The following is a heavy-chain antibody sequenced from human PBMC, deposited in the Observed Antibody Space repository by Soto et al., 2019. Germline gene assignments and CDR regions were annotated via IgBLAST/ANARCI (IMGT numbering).Heavy chain of an antibody. CDR3: ARGRDGGAAD. CDR2: IENSGKT. V-gene: IGHV4-34*01. CDR1: GLSLSGYY. D-gene: IGHD3-16*01. Sequence: QVQLQQWGAGPLKPSETLSLTCAVSGLSLSGYYWSWIRQPPGKGLERIGEIENSGKTKYSPSLKSRVTISADTSKNQFSLTVTSLTAADTAVYYCARGRDGGAADWGQGTRVTVSS. J-gene: IGHJ4*02.